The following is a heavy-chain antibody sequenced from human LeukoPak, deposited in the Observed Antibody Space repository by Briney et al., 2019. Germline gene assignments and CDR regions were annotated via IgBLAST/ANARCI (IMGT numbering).Heavy chain of an antibody. V-gene: IGHV1-8*01. CDR3: ARSLSSSSWYY. CDR2: MNPNSGNT. Sequence: ASVKVSCKASGYTFTSYDINWVRQATGQWLEWMGWMNPNSGNTGYAQKLQGRVTMTTDTSTSTAYMELRSLRSDDTAVYYCARSLSSSSWYYWGQGTLVTVSS. D-gene: IGHD6-13*01. J-gene: IGHJ4*02. CDR1: GYTFTSYD.